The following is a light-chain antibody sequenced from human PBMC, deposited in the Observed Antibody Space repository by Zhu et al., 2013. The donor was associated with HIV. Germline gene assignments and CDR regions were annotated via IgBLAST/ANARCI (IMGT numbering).Light chain of an antibody. V-gene: IGKV1-9*01. CDR2: AAS. CDR1: QGISSY. Sequence: DIQLTQSPSFLSASVGDRVTITCRASQGISSYLAWYQQKPGKAPKFLIYAASTLQSGVPSRFSGSGSGTEFTLTISSLQPDDFATYYCQQYNSYSRTFGQGTKVEIK. J-gene: IGKJ1*01. CDR3: QQYNSYSRT.